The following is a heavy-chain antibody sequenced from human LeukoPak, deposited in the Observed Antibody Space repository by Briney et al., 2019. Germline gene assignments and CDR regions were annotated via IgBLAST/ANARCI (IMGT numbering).Heavy chain of an antibody. CDR2: ISSSSSYI. CDR3: ARSISRYYYDSSGYYG. V-gene: IGHV3-21*01. J-gene: IGHJ4*02. D-gene: IGHD3-22*01. CDR1: GFTFSSYS. Sequence: GGSLRLSCAASGFTFSSYSMNWVRQAPGKGLEWVSSISSSSSYIYYADSVKGRFTISRDNAKNSLYLQMNSLRAEDTAVYYCARSISRYYYDSSGYYGWGQGTLVTVSS.